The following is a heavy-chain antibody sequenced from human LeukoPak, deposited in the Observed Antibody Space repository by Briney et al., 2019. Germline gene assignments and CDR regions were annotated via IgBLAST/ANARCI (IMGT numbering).Heavy chain of an antibody. CDR1: GFTFSSYG. CDR3: ARDEVTTPRD. V-gene: IGHV3-30*03. D-gene: IGHD4-17*01. J-gene: IGHJ4*02. Sequence: GGSLRLSCAASGFTFSSYGMHWVRQAPGKGLEWVAVISYDGSNKYYADSVKGRFTISRDNSKNTLYLQMHSLRAEDTAVYYRARDEVTTPRDWGQGTLVTVSS. CDR2: ISYDGSNK.